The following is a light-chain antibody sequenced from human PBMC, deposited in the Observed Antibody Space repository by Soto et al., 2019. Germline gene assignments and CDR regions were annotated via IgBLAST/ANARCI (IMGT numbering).Light chain of an antibody. V-gene: IGKV3-15*01. CDR1: QTVYSN. CDR2: GAS. J-gene: IGKJ4*01. Sequence: EIVMAQSPATLSVSPGEGATLSCRASQTVYSNLAWYQQKPGQAPRLLIDGASTRATGIPARFSGSGSGTEFTLTISSLQSEHFAVYYCQQYNKWSLTFGGGTKVEIK. CDR3: QQYNKWSLT.